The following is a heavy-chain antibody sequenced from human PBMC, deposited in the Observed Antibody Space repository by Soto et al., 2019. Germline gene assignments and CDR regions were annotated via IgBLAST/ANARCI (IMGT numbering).Heavy chain of an antibody. V-gene: IGHV3-23*01. D-gene: IGHD6-13*01. Sequence: PGGSLRLSCAASGFTFNNFAMIWVRQAPGKGLEWVSAISGSGSNTYYADSVKGRFTISRDNSKNTVSLQMNSLRVEDMAVYYCSPGADRTSNWYRNFASWGQGTQVTVSS. J-gene: IGHJ4*02. CDR2: ISGSGSNT. CDR3: SPGADRTSNWYRNFAS. CDR1: GFTFNNFA.